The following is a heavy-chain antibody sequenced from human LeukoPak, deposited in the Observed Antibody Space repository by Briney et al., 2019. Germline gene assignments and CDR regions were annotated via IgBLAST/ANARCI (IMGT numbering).Heavy chain of an antibody. Sequence: GGSLRLSCVASGFTFNNYAMHWVRQAPGKGLEWASTINGNGAATYYADSFKGRFLISRDDSKSTVYLRMNKLRVEDSGLYYCANGLAASGNFLLRDYYYFIDVGGKGTTVIVS. V-gene: IGHV3-23*01. CDR1: GFTFNNYA. J-gene: IGHJ6*03. CDR3: ANGLAASGNFLLRDYYYFIDV. CDR2: INGNGAAT. D-gene: IGHD1-26*01.